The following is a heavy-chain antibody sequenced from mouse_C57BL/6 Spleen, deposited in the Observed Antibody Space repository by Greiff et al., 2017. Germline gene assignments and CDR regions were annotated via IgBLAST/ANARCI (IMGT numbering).Heavy chain of an antibody. V-gene: IGHV5-9-1*02. CDR1: GFTFSSYA. CDR2: ISSGGDYI. J-gene: IGHJ1*03. CDR3: TRGGTAHWYFDV. D-gene: IGHD3-3*01. Sequence: EVKLVESGEGLVKPGGSLKLSCAASGFTFSSYAMSWVRQTPEKRLEWVAYISSGGDYIYYADTVKGRFTISRDNARNTLYLQMSSRKSEDTAMYYCTRGGTAHWYFDVWGTGTTVTVSS.